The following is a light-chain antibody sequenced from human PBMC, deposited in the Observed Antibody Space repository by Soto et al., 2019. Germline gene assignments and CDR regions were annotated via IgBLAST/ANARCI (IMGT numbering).Light chain of an antibody. CDR3: QQSYKTPHT. CDR1: QAVSAY. J-gene: IGKJ2*01. Sequence: DIQMTQSPSSLSASVGDRVTITCRASQAVSAYVLWYQQTQEKAPKRLIYAASNLLSGVPSRISGSGSGTNFTLTISSLHPEDFGTYNCQQSYKTPHTFGQGTTLE. V-gene: IGKV1-39*01. CDR2: AAS.